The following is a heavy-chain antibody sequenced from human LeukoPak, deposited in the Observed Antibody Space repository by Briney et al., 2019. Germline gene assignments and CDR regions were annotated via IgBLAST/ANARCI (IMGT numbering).Heavy chain of an antibody. CDR1: GYTLTELS. CDR2: FDPEDGET. CDR3: ATAAYYYDSSGYFGPYYFDY. V-gene: IGHV1-24*01. Sequence: ASVTVSCKVSGYTLTELSMHWVRQAPGKGLEWMGGFDPEDGETIYAQKFQGRVTMTEDTSTDTAYMELSSLRSEDTAVYYCATAAYYYDSSGYFGPYYFDYWGQGTLVTVSS. D-gene: IGHD3-22*01. J-gene: IGHJ4*02.